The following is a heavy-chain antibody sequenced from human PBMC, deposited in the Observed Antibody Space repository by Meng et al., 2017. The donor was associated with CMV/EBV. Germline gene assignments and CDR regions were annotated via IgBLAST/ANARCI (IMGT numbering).Heavy chain of an antibody. CDR2: ISSSSSYI. V-gene: IGHV3-21*01. CDR3: ARYYCGSGSYSGAFDI. Sequence: GGSLRLSCAASGFTFSSYSMNWVRQAPGKGLEWVSSISSSSSYIYYADSVKGRFTISRDNAKNSLYLQMNSLRAEDTAVYYCARYYCGSGSYSGAFDIWGQGTMVTVSS. J-gene: IGHJ3*02. D-gene: IGHD3-10*01. CDR1: GFTFSSYS.